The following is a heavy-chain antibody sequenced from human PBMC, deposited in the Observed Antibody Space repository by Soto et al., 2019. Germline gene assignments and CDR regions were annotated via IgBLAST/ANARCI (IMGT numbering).Heavy chain of an antibody. CDR2: IKQDGSEK. J-gene: IGHJ4*02. V-gene: IGHV3-7*01. CDR3: ARDADDILTGYYFDY. Sequence: GGSLRLSCAASGFTFSSYWMSWVRQAPGKGLEWVANIKQDGSEKYYVDSVKGRFTISRDNAKNSLYLQMNSLRAEDTAVYYCARDADDILTGYYFDYWGQGTLVTVSS. D-gene: IGHD3-9*01. CDR1: GFTFSSYW.